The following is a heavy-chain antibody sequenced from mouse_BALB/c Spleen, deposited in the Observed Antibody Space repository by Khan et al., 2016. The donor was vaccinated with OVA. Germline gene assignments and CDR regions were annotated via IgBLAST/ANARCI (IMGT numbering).Heavy chain of an antibody. CDR1: GYTFTDFA. CDR2: ISTYYGDA. J-gene: IGHJ3*01. V-gene: IGHV1S137*01. Sequence: QVQLKESGAELVRPGVSVKLSCKGSGYTFTDFAMHWVKQSHAKSLEWIGVISTYYGDATYNQKFKGKATMTVDKSSSTAYMELARLPSDDSAIYYCARGSGNSRFAYWGQGTLVTVSA. CDR3: ARGSGNSRFAY. D-gene: IGHD1-3*01.